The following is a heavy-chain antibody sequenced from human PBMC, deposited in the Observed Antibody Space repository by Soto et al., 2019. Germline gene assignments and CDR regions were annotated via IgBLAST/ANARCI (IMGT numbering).Heavy chain of an antibody. D-gene: IGHD3-3*01. CDR2: ISSSSSTI. CDR3: ARVTYDFWSGYSPLGMDV. Sequence: GGSLRLSCAASGFTFSSYSMNWVRQAPGKGLEWVSYISSSSSTIYYADSVKGRFTISRDNAKNSLYLQMNSLRDEDTAAYYCARVTYDFWSGYSPLGMDVWGQGTTVTVS. J-gene: IGHJ6*02. CDR1: GFTFSSYS. V-gene: IGHV3-48*02.